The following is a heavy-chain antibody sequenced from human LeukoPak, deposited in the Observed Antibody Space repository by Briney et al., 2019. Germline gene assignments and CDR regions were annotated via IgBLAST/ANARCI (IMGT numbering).Heavy chain of an antibody. J-gene: IGHJ5*02. CDR1: GGSISSSSYY. D-gene: IGHD6-13*01. CDR3: ARDNYGSSWSWFDP. CDR2: IYYSGST. V-gene: IGHV4-39*07. Sequence: SETLSLTCTVSGGSISSSSYYWGWIRQPPGKGLEWIGSIYYSGSTYYNPSLKSRVTISVDTSKNQFSLKLSSVTAADTAVYYCARDNYGSSWSWFDPWGQGTLVTVSS.